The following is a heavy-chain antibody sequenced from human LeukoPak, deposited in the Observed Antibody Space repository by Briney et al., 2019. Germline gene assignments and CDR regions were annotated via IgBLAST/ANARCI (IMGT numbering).Heavy chain of an antibody. CDR1: GFTFSSYG. CDR2: ISYDGSNK. J-gene: IGHJ4*02. Sequence: GGSLRLSCAASGFTFSSYGMHWVRQAPGKGLEWVAVISYDGSNKYYADSVKGRFTISRDNSKNTLYLQMNSLRAEDTAVYYCAKDAVPAASYFDYWGQGTLVTVSS. D-gene: IGHD2-2*01. CDR3: AKDAVPAASYFDY. V-gene: IGHV3-30*18.